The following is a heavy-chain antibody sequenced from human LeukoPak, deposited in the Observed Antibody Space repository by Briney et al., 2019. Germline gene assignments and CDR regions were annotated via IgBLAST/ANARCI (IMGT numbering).Heavy chain of an antibody. Sequence: SEPLSLTCAVCGGYLRGYYWIWLRQPPAKGGDGVGGVNHCGSTNYNPSLKSRVTISVDTTKHQFSLKLSSATAADTAVYYCARDIGDYGDSVAGCWGKRTLVTVSS. CDR3: ARDIGDYGDSVAGC. CDR1: GGYLRGYY. J-gene: IGHJ4*02. V-gene: IGHV4-34*01. CDR2: VNHCGST. D-gene: IGHD4-17*01.